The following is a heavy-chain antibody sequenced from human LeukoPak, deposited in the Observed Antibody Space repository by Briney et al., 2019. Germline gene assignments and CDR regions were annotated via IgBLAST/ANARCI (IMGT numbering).Heavy chain of an antibody. CDR3: GREPPRSSPYGMDV. Sequence: VGTLRLSCAASGFTASSNYMSWVRQAPGTGLEWVSVIYSGGSTYYADSAKGRFTISRDNSKNRLYLQMNSLRAENRAVYYWGREPPRSSPYGMDVWGQGTTVTASS. D-gene: IGHD2-2*01. CDR2: IYSGGST. CDR1: GFTASSNY. J-gene: IGHJ6*02. V-gene: IGHV3-66*01.